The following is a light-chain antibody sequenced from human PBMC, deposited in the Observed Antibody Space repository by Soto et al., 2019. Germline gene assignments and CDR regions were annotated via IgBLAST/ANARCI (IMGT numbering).Light chain of an antibody. CDR3: QQSFSTPYT. CDR2: AAS. Sequence: DIQMTQSPSSLSASVGDRVTITCRASQSISRYLNWYQQKLGKAPNLLIYAASSLQSGVPSRFSGSGSGTDFTVTISSLQPEDFATYYCQQSFSTPYTFGQGTNLEIK. J-gene: IGKJ2*01. CDR1: QSISRY. V-gene: IGKV1-39*01.